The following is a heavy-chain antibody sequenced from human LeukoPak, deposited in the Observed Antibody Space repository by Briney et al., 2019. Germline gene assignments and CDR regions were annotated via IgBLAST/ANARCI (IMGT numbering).Heavy chain of an antibody. V-gene: IGHV3-21*01. J-gene: IGHJ3*02. D-gene: IGHD3-9*01. CDR3: ARDEPDNYDILTGSYAFDI. CDR2: ISSSSSYI. Sequence: GGSLRLSCAASGLTFSSYSMNWVRQAPGKGLEWVSSISSSSSYIYYADSVKGRFTISRDNAKNSLYLQMNSLRAEDTAVYYCARDEPDNYDILTGSYAFDIWGQGTMVTVSS. CDR1: GLTFSSYS.